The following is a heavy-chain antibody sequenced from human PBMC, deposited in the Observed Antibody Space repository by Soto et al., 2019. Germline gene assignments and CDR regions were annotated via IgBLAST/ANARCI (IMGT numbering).Heavy chain of an antibody. CDR1: GGTVSSVSHF. Sequence: WETLSLTCTVSGGTVSSVSHFWSWIRQHPGKGLEWIGHIYYRESTTYYSPSLKSRVSISLDTSRNQFSLKLSSVTAADTAVYYCARVVSGYDFFDYWGQGTPVTVSS. D-gene: IGHD5-12*01. J-gene: IGHJ4*02. CDR3: ARVVSGYDFFDY. CDR2: IYYREST. V-gene: IGHV4-61*01.